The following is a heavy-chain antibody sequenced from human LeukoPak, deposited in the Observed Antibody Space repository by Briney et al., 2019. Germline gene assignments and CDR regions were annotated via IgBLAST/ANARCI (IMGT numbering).Heavy chain of an antibody. V-gene: IGHV3-48*01. CDR1: GFTFSSYS. CDR3: ARDIAVAGDDY. D-gene: IGHD6-19*01. CDR2: ISSSSSTI. Sequence: GGSLRLSCAASGFTFSSYSMNWVRQAPGKGLEWVSYISSSSSTIYYADSVKGRFTISRDNAKNSLYLQMNSLRAEDTAVYYCARDIAVAGDDYWGQGTLVTVSS. J-gene: IGHJ4*02.